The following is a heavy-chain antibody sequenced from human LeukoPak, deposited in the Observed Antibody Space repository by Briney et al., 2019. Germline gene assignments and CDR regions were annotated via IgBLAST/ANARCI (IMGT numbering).Heavy chain of an antibody. V-gene: IGHV1-18*01. D-gene: IGHD3-16*02. CDR1: GYTFTSYG. J-gene: IGHJ4*02. CDR2: ISAYNGNT. Sequence: ASVKVSCKASGYTFTSYGISWVRQAPGQGLEWMGWISAYNGNTNYAQKLQGRVTMTTDTSTSTAYMELSSLRSEDTAVYYCARGYYDYVWGSYRTIDYWGQGTLVTVSS. CDR3: ARGYYDYVWGSYRTIDY.